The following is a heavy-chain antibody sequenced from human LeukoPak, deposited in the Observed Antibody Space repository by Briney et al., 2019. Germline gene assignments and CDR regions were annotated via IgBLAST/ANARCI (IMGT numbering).Heavy chain of an antibody. CDR2: IYHGGNT. J-gene: IGHJ5*02. V-gene: IGHV4-31*03. D-gene: IGHD3-10*01. CDR1: GCSISSGGYL. CDR3: ARVRYYGSGEEIDP. Sequence: SETLSLTCTVSGCSISSGGYLWSWIRQNPGKGLEGIGYIYHGGNTYYNPSPKSRVTISVDTSKNQFSLKLSSVTAADTAVYYCARVRYYGSGEEIDPWGQGTLVTVSS.